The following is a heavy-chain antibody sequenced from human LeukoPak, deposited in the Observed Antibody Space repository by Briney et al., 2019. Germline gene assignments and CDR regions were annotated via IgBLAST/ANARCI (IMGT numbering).Heavy chain of an antibody. Sequence: ASVKVSCKASGYTFTSYGIGWVRQAPGQGLEWMGWISAYNGNTNYAQKLQGRVTMTTDTSTSTAYMELRSLRSDDTAVYYCARDATYDSSGYRAYDIWGQGTMVTVSS. V-gene: IGHV1-18*01. J-gene: IGHJ3*02. CDR3: ARDATYDSSGYRAYDI. D-gene: IGHD3-22*01. CDR1: GYTFTSYG. CDR2: ISAYNGNT.